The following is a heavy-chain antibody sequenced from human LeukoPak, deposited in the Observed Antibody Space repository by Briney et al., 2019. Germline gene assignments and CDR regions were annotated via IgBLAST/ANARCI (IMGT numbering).Heavy chain of an antibody. D-gene: IGHD1-26*01. V-gene: IGHV1-69-2*01. CDR3: ATMPYSGSFLEAFDI. J-gene: IGHJ3*02. CDR2: VDPEDGET. Sequence: ASVKVSCKASGYTFTDYYMHWVQQAPGKGLEWMGRVDPEDGETIYAEKFQGRVTITADTSTDTAYMELSSLRSEDTAVYYCATMPYSGSFLEAFDIWGQGTMVTVSS. CDR1: GYTFTDYY.